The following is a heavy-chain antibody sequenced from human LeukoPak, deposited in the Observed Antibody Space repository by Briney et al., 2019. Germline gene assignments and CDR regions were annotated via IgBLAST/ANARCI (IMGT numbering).Heavy chain of an antibody. D-gene: IGHD3-3*01. CDR3: ARGAQGVGRRIGSDY. J-gene: IGHJ4*02. CDR2: INHSGST. V-gene: IGHV4-34*01. Sequence: PSETLSLTCAVYGGSFSLYYWSWIPQPPGKGLEWIGEINHSGSTNYNPSLKSRVTISVDTSKNQFSLKLSSVTAADTAVYYCARGAQGVGRRIGSDYWGQGTLVTVSS. CDR1: GGSFSLYY.